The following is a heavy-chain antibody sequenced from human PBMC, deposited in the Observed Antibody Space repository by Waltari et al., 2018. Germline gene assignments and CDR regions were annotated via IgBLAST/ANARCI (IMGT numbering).Heavy chain of an antibody. D-gene: IGHD4-17*01. Sequence: EVQLVESGGGLVQTGGSLRLSCAASGVTFSSYSINWVRQAPGKGLEWVSYISGSGIIYYADSVNGRFTISRDNGKNSLYLQMNSLRAEDTAVYYCARDLYGDYALDYWGQGTLVTVSS. CDR1: GVTFSSYS. V-gene: IGHV3-48*01. CDR2: ISGSGII. CDR3: ARDLYGDYALDY. J-gene: IGHJ4*02.